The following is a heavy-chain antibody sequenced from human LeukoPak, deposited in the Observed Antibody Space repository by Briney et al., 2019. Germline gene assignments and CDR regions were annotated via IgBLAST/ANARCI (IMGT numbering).Heavy chain of an antibody. CDR2: VYYSGTT. V-gene: IGHV4-59*01. J-gene: IGHJ3*02. CDR1: GGSISSYY. CDR3: ARDPQGGTTSDAFDI. D-gene: IGHD1-1*01. Sequence: SETLSLTCTVSGGSISSYYWSWIRQPPGKGLEWIGYVYYSGTTNYNPSLKSRVAISVDTSKNQFSLKLSSVTAADTAVYFCARDPQGGTTSDAFDIWGQGTMVTVSS.